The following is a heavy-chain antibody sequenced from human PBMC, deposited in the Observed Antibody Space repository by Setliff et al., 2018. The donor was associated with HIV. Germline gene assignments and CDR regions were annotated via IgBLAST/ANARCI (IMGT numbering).Heavy chain of an antibody. J-gene: IGHJ1*01. CDR3: ARDHGMWDYGGNFLLREYFHH. Sequence: ASVKVSCKASGFTFSDYAIHWVRQVPGQRLEWMGWINAGNGNTKYSQEFQGRVTITRDASASTAYMDLSRLRSDDTAVYYCARDHGMWDYGGNFLLREYFHHWGQGTLVTVSS. D-gene: IGHD4-17*01. CDR1: GFTFSDYA. V-gene: IGHV1-3*01. CDR2: INAGNGNT.